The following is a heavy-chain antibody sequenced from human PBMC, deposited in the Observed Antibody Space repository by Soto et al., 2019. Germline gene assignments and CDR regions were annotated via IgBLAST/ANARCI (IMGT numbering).Heavy chain of an antibody. D-gene: IGHD3-10*01. J-gene: IGHJ4*02. CDR1: GFTFSSYW. CDR3: ARDPRLLWFWELSHVDFDY. Sequence: EVQLVESGGGLVQPGGSLRLSCAASGFTFSSYWMSWVRQAPGKGLEWVANIKQDGSEKYYVDSVKGRFTISRDNAKNSLYLQMNSLRAEDTAVYYCARDPRLLWFWELSHVDFDYWGQGTLVTVSS. V-gene: IGHV3-7*01. CDR2: IKQDGSEK.